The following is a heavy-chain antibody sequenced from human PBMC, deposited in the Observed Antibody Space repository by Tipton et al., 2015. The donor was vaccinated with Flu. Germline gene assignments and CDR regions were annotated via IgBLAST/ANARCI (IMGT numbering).Heavy chain of an antibody. D-gene: IGHD3-10*01. J-gene: IGHJ5*02. CDR3: ARANYYGSGSYLNWFDP. CDR2: IIPIFGTA. Sequence: QSGAEVKKPGSSVKVSCKASGGTFSSYAISWVRQAPGQGLEWMGGIIPIFGTANYAQKFQGRVTITADKSTSTAYMELSSLRSEDTAVYYCARANYYGSGSYLNWFDPWGQGTLVTVSS. V-gene: IGHV1-69*06. CDR1: GGTFSSYA.